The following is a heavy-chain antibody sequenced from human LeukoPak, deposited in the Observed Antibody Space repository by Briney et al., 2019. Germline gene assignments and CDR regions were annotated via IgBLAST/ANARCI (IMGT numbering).Heavy chain of an antibody. V-gene: IGHV3-33*01. CDR3: ARTYYDFWRGYPLDC. CDR2: IWYDGSNK. CDR1: GFTFSSYG. J-gene: IGHJ4*02. Sequence: PGGSLRHSRAASGFTFSSYGMHWVRQAPGKGLEWVAVIWYDGSNKYYADSVKGRFTISRDNSKNTLYLQMNSLRAEDTAVYYCARTYYDFWRGYPLDCCGEGWLVTVSS. D-gene: IGHD3-3*01.